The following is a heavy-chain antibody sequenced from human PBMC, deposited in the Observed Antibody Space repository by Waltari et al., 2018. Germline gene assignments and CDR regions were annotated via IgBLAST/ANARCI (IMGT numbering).Heavy chain of an antibody. J-gene: IGHJ4*02. D-gene: IGHD3-10*01. V-gene: IGHV3-7*04. CDR1: GFTFSSYW. CDR2: IKQDGSEK. CDR3: ARLMVQGDLDY. Sequence: EVQLVESGGGLVQPGGSLRLSCAASGFTFSSYWMSWVGQAPGKGLEWVANIKQDGSEKYYVDSVKGRFTISRDNAKNSLYLQMNSLRAEDTAVYYCARLMVQGDLDYWGQGTLVTVSS.